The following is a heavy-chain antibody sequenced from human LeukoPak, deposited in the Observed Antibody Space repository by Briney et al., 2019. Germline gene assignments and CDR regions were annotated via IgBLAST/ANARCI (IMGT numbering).Heavy chain of an antibody. Sequence: GGSLRLSCAASGFTFSSYSMNWVRQAPGKGLEWVSYINSSSSTIYYADSVKGRFTISRDNAKNSLYLQMNSLRAEGTAVYYCARVLGGYSGYGLDYWGQGTLVTVSS. V-gene: IGHV3-48*04. CDR2: INSSSSTI. D-gene: IGHD5-12*01. J-gene: IGHJ4*02. CDR3: ARVLGGYSGYGLDY. CDR1: GFTFSSYS.